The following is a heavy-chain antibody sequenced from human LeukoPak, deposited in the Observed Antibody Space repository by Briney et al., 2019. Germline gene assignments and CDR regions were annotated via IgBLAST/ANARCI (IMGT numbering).Heavy chain of an antibody. Sequence: GGSLRLSCAASGFTFSSYAMSWVRQAPGKGLEWVSAISSSGGSTYYADSVKGRFTISRDNSKNTLYLQMNSLRAEDTAVYYCAKVSHYDSSGYYWSRAFDIWGQGTMVTVSS. CDR1: GFTFSSYA. J-gene: IGHJ3*02. V-gene: IGHV3-23*01. CDR2: ISSSGGST. D-gene: IGHD3-22*01. CDR3: AKVSHYDSSGYYWSRAFDI.